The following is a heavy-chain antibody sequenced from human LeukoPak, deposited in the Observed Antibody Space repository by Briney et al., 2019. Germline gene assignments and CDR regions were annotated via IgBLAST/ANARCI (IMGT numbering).Heavy chain of an antibody. J-gene: IGHJ3*02. V-gene: IGHV3-7*01. CDR2: IKQDGSEK. CDR1: GFTFSSYW. D-gene: IGHD1-26*01. Sequence: GGSLRLSCAVSGFTFSSYWMSWVRQAPGKGLEWVANIKQDGSEKYYVDSVKGRFTISRDNAKNSLYLQMHSLRAADTAVYYCARDSKWGLPDAFDIWGQGTMVTVSS. CDR3: ARDSKWGLPDAFDI.